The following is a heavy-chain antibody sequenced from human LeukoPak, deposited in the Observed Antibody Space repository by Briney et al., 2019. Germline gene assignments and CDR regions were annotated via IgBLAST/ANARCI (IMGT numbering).Heavy chain of an antibody. J-gene: IGHJ4*02. CDR1: GYTFTSYD. D-gene: IGHD1-26*01. CDR2: IIPILGIA. Sequence: SVKVSCKASGYTFTSYDINWVRQATGQGLEWMGRIIPILGIANYAQKFQGRVTVTADKSTSTAYMELSSLRSEDTAVYYCARVSYSGSYFDYWGQGTLVTVSS. V-gene: IGHV1-69*04. CDR3: ARVSYSGSYFDY.